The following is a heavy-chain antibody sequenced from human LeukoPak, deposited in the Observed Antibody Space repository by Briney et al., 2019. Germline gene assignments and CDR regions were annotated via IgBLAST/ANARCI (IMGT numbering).Heavy chain of an antibody. CDR1: GFTFSKYW. CDR3: ARDKEEMVRAPYAFGI. J-gene: IGHJ3*02. Sequence: GGSLRLSCAASGFTFSKYWMTWVRQAPGKGLEWVANIKQDESEKYYGDSAKGRFTISRDNAKNSLYLQMNSLRAEDTAVYYCARDKEEMVRAPYAFGIWGQGTMVTVSS. V-gene: IGHV3-7*01. D-gene: IGHD3-10*01. CDR2: IKQDESEK.